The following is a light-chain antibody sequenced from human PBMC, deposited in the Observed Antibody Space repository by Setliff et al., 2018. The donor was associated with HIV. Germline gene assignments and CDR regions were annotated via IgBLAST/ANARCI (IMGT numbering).Light chain of an antibody. J-gene: IGLJ1*01. V-gene: IGLV2-23*01. Sequence: QSALAQPASVSGSPGQSITISCTGTSSDVGRYDLVSWYQQHPGKAPKLIIYQATKRPSGVSNRFSGSKSGNTASLTISGLQAEDEADYYCCSNTSSNTYVFGTGTKVTVL. CDR2: QAT. CDR1: SSDVGRYDL. CDR3: CSNTSSNTYV.